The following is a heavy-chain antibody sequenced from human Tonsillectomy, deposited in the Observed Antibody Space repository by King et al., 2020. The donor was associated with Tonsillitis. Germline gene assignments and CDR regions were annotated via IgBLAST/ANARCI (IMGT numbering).Heavy chain of an antibody. Sequence: DVQLVESGGGLVQPGRSLRLSCRASGFTFGDFGMSWFRQAPGKGLEWVGFIRSKVYGGTQEYAASVKGRFTTSRNDSKSIAYLQMNSLKTEDTAVYFCTRDSEAVAGITLDYWGRGTLVTVSS. V-gene: IGHV3-49*03. CDR1: GFTFGDFG. D-gene: IGHD6-19*01. J-gene: IGHJ4*02. CDR2: IRSKVYGGTQ. CDR3: TRDSEAVAGITLDY.